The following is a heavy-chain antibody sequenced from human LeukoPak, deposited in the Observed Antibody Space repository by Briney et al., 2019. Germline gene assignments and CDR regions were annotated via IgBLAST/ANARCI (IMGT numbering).Heavy chain of an antibody. CDR1: GFTFSGYT. CDR2: ISPSGSST. V-gene: IGHV3-21*01. J-gene: IGHJ4*02. D-gene: IGHD5-18*01. CDR3: AREGGDTAMGY. Sequence: SGGSLRLSCAASGFTFSGYTMNWVRQAPGKGLEWVASISPSGSSTWNADSVKGRFSISRENANHSLYLQMNSLRAEDTAVYYWAREGGDTAMGYWGQGTLVTVSS.